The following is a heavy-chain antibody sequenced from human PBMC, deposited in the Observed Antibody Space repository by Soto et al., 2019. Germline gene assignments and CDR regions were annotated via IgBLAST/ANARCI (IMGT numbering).Heavy chain of an antibody. D-gene: IGHD3-9*01. CDR1: CYTFTSYG. CDR3: ARGWSYYDILTGYSNFDY. CDR2: ISAYNGNT. V-gene: IGHV1-18*01. Sequence: GASVKVSFKGFCYTFTSYGISWGGQAPGQRVEGMGWISAYNGNTNYAQKLQGRVTMTTDTSTSTAYMELRSLRSDDTAVYYCARGWSYYDILTGYSNFDYWGQGTLVTVSS. J-gene: IGHJ4*02.